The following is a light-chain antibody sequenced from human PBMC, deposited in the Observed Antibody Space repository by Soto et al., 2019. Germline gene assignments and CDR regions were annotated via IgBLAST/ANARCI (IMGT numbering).Light chain of an antibody. J-gene: IGKJ5*01. CDR1: QSVSSH. CDR2: DAS. V-gene: IGKV3-20*01. CDR3: QQYGSTPIT. Sequence: EIVLTQSPSTLSLSPGERATLSCRASQSVSSHLAWFQQRPGQAPRLLIYDASNRATGIPARFSGRGSGTDFTLTISRLEPEDFAVYYCQQYGSTPITFDQGTRLEI.